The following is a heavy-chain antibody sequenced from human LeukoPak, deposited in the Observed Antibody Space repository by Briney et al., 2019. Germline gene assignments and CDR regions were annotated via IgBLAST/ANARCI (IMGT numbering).Heavy chain of an antibody. J-gene: IGHJ4*02. CDR2: IYYSGST. CDR3: AREHTSVLFDY. V-gene: IGHV4-59*01. D-gene: IGHD2-8*02. CDR1: GGSISSYY. Sequence: SETLSLTCTVSGGSISSYYWSWIRQPPGKGLEWIGCIYYSGSTNYNPSLKSRVTISVDTSKNQFSLKLSSVTAADTAVYYCAREHTSVLFDYWGQGTLVTVSS.